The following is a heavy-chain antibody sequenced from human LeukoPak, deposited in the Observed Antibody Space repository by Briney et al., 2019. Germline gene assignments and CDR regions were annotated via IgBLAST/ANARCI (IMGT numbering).Heavy chain of an antibody. V-gene: IGHV3-33*06. CDR2: IWYDGSNK. D-gene: IGHD1-26*01. J-gene: IGHJ5*02. CDR3: AKATHSGSYFNWFDP. Sequence: PGRSLRLSRAASGFTFRIYGMHGVRQAPGRGREGVAVIWYDGSNKNYADSVKGRFTISRDNSKNTLYLQMNSLRAEDTAVYYCAKATHSGSYFNWFDPWGQGTLVTVSS. CDR1: GFTFRIYG.